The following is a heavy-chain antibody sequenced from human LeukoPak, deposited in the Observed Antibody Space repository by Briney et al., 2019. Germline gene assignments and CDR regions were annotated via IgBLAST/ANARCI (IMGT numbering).Heavy chain of an antibody. Sequence: ASVKVSCKASGYTFTGYYMHWVRQAPGQGLEWMGWINPNSGGTNYAQKFQGRVTMTRDTSISTAYMELSRLRSDDTAVYYCASPPECCSSTSCYLDFDYWGQGTLVTVSS. CDR2: INPNSGGT. CDR3: ASPPECCSSTSCYLDFDY. J-gene: IGHJ4*02. D-gene: IGHD2-2*01. V-gene: IGHV1-2*02. CDR1: GYTFTGYY.